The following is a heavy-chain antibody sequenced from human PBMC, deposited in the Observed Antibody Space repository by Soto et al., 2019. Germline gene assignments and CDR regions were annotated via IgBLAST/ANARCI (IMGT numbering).Heavy chain of an antibody. V-gene: IGHV1-46*01. D-gene: IGHD2-2*02. J-gene: IGHJ5*02. CDR1: GYTFTSYY. CDR2: INPSGGST. CDR3: ARDLIPGRRRSYNWFDH. Sequence: XSGKVCCKASGYTFTSYYMHWVRQAPGQGLEWMGIINPSGGSTSYAQKFQGRVTMTRDTSTSTVYMELSSLRSEDTAVYYCARDLIPGRRRSYNWFDHWGQGNLVTVSS.